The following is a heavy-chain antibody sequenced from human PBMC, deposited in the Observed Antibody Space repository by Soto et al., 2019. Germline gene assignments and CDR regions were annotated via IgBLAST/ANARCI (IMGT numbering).Heavy chain of an antibody. CDR2: IYHSGST. V-gene: IGHV4-30-2*01. D-gene: IGHD6-13*01. J-gene: IGHJ5*02. CDR3: ARVRVQQLPHNWFDP. Sequence: PSETLSLTCAVSGGSISSGGYSWSWIRQPPGKGLEWIGYIYHSGSTYYNPSLKSRVTISVDRSKNQFSLKLSSVTAADTAVYYCARVRVQQLPHNWFDPWGQGTLVTVSS. CDR1: GGSISSGGYS.